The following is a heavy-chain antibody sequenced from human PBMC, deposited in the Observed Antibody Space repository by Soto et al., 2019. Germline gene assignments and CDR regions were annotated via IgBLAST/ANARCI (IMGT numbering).Heavy chain of an antibody. CDR1: GFIFSNYP. J-gene: IGHJ4*02. V-gene: IGHV3-23*01. CDR3: ARRESSGWYSLDY. D-gene: IGHD6-19*01. CDR2: VSPSGSNK. Sequence: EVQLLESGGGLVQPGGSLRLSCAVSGFIFSNYPMSWVRQAPGKGLEWVSSVSPSGSNKYYGDSVKGRFTMSRDNSENRLHLQMNSLRAEDTAVYFCARRESSGWYSLDYWGQGTLVTVSS.